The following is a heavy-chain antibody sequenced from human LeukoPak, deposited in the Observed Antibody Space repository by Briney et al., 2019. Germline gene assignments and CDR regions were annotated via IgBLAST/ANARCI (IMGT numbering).Heavy chain of an antibody. J-gene: IGHJ5*02. CDR2: MNPNSGNT. CDR3: AREGVSAMVFNGFDP. V-gene: IGHV1-8*01. CDR1: GYTFTSYD. D-gene: IGHD5-18*01. Sequence: SVKVSCKASGYTFTSYDINWVRQATGQGLEWMGWMNPNSGNTGYAQKFQGRVTMTRNTSISTAYMELSSLRSEDTAVYYCAREGVSAMVFNGFDPWGQGTLVTVSS.